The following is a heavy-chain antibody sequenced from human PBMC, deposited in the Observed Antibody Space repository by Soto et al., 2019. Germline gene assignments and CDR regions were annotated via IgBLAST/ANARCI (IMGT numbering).Heavy chain of an antibody. CDR3: ARDDCGGVDV. CDR2: IYYGGST. CDR1: GGSISSYY. D-gene: IGHD3-16*01. Sequence: PAETLSLTCTVSGGSISSYYWSWIRQPPGKGLEWIGDIYYGGSTNYNPSLKSRVTISVDTSKNQFSLKLSSVTAADTAVYYCARDDCGGVDVWGQGTLVTVSS. J-gene: IGHJ4*02. V-gene: IGHV4-59*01.